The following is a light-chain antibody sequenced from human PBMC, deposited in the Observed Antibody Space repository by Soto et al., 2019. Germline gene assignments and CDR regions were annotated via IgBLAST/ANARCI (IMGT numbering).Light chain of an antibody. Sequence: QSALTQPASVSGSPGQSITISCTGTSSDVGGYSYVSWYQQHPGKAPKLMIYEVSNRPSGVSNRFSGSKSGNTASLTISGLQAEDEADYCCSSYTSSSTYVFGTGTKLTVL. V-gene: IGLV2-14*01. CDR2: EVS. CDR3: SSYTSSSTYV. CDR1: SSDVGGYSY. J-gene: IGLJ1*01.